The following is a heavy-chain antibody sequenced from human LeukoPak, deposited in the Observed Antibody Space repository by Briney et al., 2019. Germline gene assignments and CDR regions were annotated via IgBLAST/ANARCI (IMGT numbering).Heavy chain of an antibody. CDR1: GFTFSSYW. D-gene: IGHD3-10*01. CDR2: IKQDGSEK. Sequence: PGGSLRLSCAASGFTFSSYWMSWVRQAPGKGLEWVANIKQDGSEKYYVDSVKGRFTISRDNAKNSLYLQMNSLRAEDTAVYYCARDRRVLLWFGELFMSPYFDYWGQGTLVTVSS. J-gene: IGHJ4*02. V-gene: IGHV3-7*01. CDR3: ARDRRVLLWFGELFMSPYFDY.